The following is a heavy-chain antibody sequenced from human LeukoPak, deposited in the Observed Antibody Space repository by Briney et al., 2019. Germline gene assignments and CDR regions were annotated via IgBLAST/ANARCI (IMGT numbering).Heavy chain of an antibody. CDR2: IYYSGST. CDR3: ARVVEPGWYFDY. D-gene: IGHD2-15*01. CDR1: GGSISSYY. Sequence: SETLSLTCTVSGGSISSYYWSWIRQPPGKGLEWIGYIYYSGSTNYNPSLKSRVTISVDTSKNQFSLKLSSVTAADTAVYYCARVVEPGWYFDYWGQGTLVTVSS. V-gene: IGHV4-59*12. J-gene: IGHJ4*02.